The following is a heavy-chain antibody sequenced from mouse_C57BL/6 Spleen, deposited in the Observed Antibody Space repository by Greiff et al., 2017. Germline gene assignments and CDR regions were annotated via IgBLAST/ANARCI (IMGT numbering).Heavy chain of an antibody. V-gene: IGHV1-82*01. J-gene: IGHJ1*03. CDR1: GYAFSSSW. D-gene: IGHD1-1*01. CDR2: IYPGDGDT. Sequence: QVQLQQSGPELVQPGASVKISCKASGYAFSSSWMNWVQQRPGKGLEWIGRIYPGDGDTNYNGKFKGKATLTADKASSTAYMQLSSLTSEDSAVYFCAAYYGSSPDWYFDVWGTGTTVTVSS. CDR3: AAYYGSSPDWYFDV.